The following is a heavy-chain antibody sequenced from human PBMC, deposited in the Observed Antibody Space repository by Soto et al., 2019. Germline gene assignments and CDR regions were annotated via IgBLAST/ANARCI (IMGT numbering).Heavy chain of an antibody. CDR3: ARVGRIAALWDYFDY. J-gene: IGHJ4*02. CDR1: GGTFSSYA. Sequence: QVQLVQSGAEVKKPGSSVKVSCKASGGTFSSYAISWVRQAPGPGLEWMGGIIPIFGTANYAQKFQGRVTITADESTSTVYMELSSLRSEDTAVYYCARVGRIAALWDYFDYWGQGTLVTVSS. CDR2: IIPIFGTA. V-gene: IGHV1-69*01. D-gene: IGHD6-13*01.